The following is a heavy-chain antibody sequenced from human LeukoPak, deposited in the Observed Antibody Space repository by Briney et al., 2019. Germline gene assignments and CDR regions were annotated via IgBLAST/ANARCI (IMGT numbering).Heavy chain of an antibody. V-gene: IGHV4-38-2*02. CDR3: TRGSIAYCYMDV. CDR2: IYNSGST. J-gene: IGHJ6*03. Sequence: PSETLSLTCTVSGYSISSGYFWGWIRQPPGKGLEWIGTIYNSGSTYYNASLESRVTISVDTSKNQFSLKLSSVTAADTAVYYCTRGSIAYCYMDVWGKGTTVTISS. D-gene: IGHD3-22*01. CDR1: GYSISSGYF.